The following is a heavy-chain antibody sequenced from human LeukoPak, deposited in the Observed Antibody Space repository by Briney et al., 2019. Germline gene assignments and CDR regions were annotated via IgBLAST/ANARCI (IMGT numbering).Heavy chain of an antibody. CDR3: AKDQGIYCSGGSCYSSDY. CDR2: ISGSGGST. V-gene: IGHV3-23*01. Sequence: GGSLRLSCAASGFTFSSYAMSWVRRAPGKGLEWVSAISGSGGSTYYADSAKGRFTISRDNSKNTLYLQMNSLRAEDTAVYYCAKDQGIYCSGGSCYSSDYWGQGTLVTVSS. CDR1: GFTFSSYA. D-gene: IGHD2-15*01. J-gene: IGHJ4*02.